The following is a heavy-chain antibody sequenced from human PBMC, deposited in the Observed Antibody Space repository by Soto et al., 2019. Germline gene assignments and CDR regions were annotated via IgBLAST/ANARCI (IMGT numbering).Heavy chain of an antibody. CDR3: ASHQLLPRPKYGMDV. J-gene: IGHJ6*02. D-gene: IGHD2-2*01. V-gene: IGHV5-51*01. CDR2: IYPGDSVT. Sequence: PGESLKVPCRGFEYSFISYWIGRMRQMPVKGLEWMGIIYPGDSVTRYSPSFQGQVTISADKSISTAYRQWSSLKASDTAMYYCASHQLLPRPKYGMDVWGQGTTVTVSS. CDR1: EYSFISYW.